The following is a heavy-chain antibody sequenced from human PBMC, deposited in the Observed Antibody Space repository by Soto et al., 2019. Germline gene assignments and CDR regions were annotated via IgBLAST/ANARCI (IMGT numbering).Heavy chain of an antibody. CDR1: GYTFTSYA. J-gene: IGHJ4*02. D-gene: IGHD6-13*01. V-gene: IGHV1-3*01. CDR2: INAGNGNT. Sequence: ASVKLSCKASGYTFTSYAMHWVRQAPGQRLEWMGWINAGNGNTKYSQKFQGRVTITRDTSASKVYMEMSSLRSEDAAVYYCAREEPGSSWYLGFDDWGQGTLVTVSS. CDR3: AREEPGSSWYLGFDD.